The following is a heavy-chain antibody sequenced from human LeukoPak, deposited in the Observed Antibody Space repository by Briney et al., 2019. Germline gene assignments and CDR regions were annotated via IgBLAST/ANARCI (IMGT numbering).Heavy chain of an antibody. CDR2: IKQDGSEK. CDR3: ARDLSSGWYLSSASYYFDY. V-gene: IGHV3-7*01. Sequence: GGSLRLSCAASGFTFSSYWMSWVRQAPGKGLEWVANIKQDGSEKYYVDSVKGRFTISRDNAKNSLYLQMNSLRAEDTAVYYCARDLSSGWYLSSASYYFDYWGQGTLVTVSS. J-gene: IGHJ4*02. CDR1: GFTFSSYW. D-gene: IGHD6-19*01.